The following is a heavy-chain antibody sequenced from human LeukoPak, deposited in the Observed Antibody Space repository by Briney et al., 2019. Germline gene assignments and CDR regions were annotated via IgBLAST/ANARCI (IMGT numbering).Heavy chain of an antibody. J-gene: IGHJ3*02. CDR2: ISSSSSYI. V-gene: IGHV3-21*01. CDR1: GFTFSSND. D-gene: IGHD1-26*01. CDR3: ARDTLSLGSLEDGAFDI. Sequence: GGSLRLSCAASGFTFSSNDMSWVRQAPGKGLEWVSSISSSSSYIYYADSVKGRFTISRDNAKNSLYLQMNSLRAEDTAVYYCARDTLSLGSLEDGAFDIWGQGTMVTVSS.